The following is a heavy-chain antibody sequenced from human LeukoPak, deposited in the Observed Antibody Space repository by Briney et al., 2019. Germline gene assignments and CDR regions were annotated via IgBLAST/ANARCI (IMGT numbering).Heavy chain of an antibody. V-gene: IGHV4-4*07. CDR1: GGSISSYY. CDR3: VRRSSGWYFDY. D-gene: IGHD6-19*01. Sequence: SETLSLTYTVSGGSISSYYWSWIRQPAGRRLEWIGRIHSSGSTNYNPSLKGRVIMSVDTPKNQISLRLTSVTAADTAVYYCVRRSSGWYFDYWGQGTLVTVSS. J-gene: IGHJ4*02. CDR2: IHSSGST.